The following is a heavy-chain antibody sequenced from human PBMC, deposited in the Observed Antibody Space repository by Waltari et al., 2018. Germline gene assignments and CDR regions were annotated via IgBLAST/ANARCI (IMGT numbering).Heavy chain of an antibody. CDR3: ASGNSSSSDY. CDR1: GGSISSSSYY. CDR2: IYYSGST. D-gene: IGHD6-6*01. J-gene: IGHJ4*02. V-gene: IGHV4-39*07. Sequence: LQLQESGPGLVKPSETLSLTCTVSGGSISSSSYYWAWIRQPPGKGLAWIGSIYYSGSTYYNPSLKSPVTIPVDTSKNQFSLKLSYVSAADTAVYYCASGNSSSSDYWGQGTLVTVSS.